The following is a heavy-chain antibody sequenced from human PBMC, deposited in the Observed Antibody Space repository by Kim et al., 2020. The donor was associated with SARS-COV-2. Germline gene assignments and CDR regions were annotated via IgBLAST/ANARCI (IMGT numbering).Heavy chain of an antibody. CDR3: ARGRGYSYGSYWYFDL. V-gene: IGHV1-69*04. J-gene: IGHJ2*01. Sequence: KFQGRVTITSDKSTSTAYMGLSSLRSEDTAVYYCARGRGYSYGSYWYFDLWGRGTLVTVSS. D-gene: IGHD5-18*01.